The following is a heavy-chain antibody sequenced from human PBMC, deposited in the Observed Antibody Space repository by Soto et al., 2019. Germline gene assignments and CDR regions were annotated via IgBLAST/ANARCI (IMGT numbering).Heavy chain of an antibody. J-gene: IGHJ4*02. D-gene: IGHD6-19*01. Sequence: SQTLSLTFTISVTSFSNNSSSWNWIKPSPSRGLEWLARTYYRSEWYNDYAVSVKSRITINPDTSKNQFSLQLKSVTPEDTAVYYCARGPDSGWSGFDYWGQGTLVTISS. CDR3: ARGPDSGWSGFDY. CDR2: TYYRSEWYN. CDR1: VTSFSNNSSS. V-gene: IGHV6-1*01.